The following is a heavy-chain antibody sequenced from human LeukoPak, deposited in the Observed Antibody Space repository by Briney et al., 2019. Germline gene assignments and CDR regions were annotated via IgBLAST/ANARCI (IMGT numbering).Heavy chain of an antibody. CDR2: ISSSSSTI. Sequence: GGSLRLSCAASGFTFSSYSMNWVRQAPGKGLEWVSYISSSSSTIYYADSVKGRFTISRDNSKNTLYLQMNSLRAEDTAVYYCAKANVLLWFGDSDYYYYMDVWGKGTTVTVSS. J-gene: IGHJ6*03. D-gene: IGHD3-10*01. CDR1: GFTFSSYS. V-gene: IGHV3-48*01. CDR3: AKANVLLWFGDSDYYYYMDV.